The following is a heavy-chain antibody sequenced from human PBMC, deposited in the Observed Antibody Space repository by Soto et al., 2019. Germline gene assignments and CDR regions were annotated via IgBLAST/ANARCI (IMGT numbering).Heavy chain of an antibody. CDR3: AKAQSRIAVAGPIDY. V-gene: IGHV3-30*18. J-gene: IGHJ4*02. CDR1: GFTFSSYG. Sequence: QVQLVESGGGVVQPGRSLRLSCAASGFTFSSYGMHWVRQAPGKGLEWVAIISYDGSNKYYADSVKGRFTISRDNSKNTLYLQMNSLRAQDTAVYYCAKAQSRIAVAGPIDYWGQGTLVTVSS. CDR2: ISYDGSNK. D-gene: IGHD6-19*01.